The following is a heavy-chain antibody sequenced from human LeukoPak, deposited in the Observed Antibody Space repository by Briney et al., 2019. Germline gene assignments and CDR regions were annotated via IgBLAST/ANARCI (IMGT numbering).Heavy chain of an antibody. J-gene: IGHJ5*02. V-gene: IGHV1-46*01. CDR1: GYTFTSYY. D-gene: IGHD6-19*01. CDR3: ARDLGGWSGGYNWFDP. CDR2: INPSGGST. Sequence: ASVKVSCKASGYTFTSYYMHWVRQAPGQGLEWMGIINPSGGSTSYAQKFQGRVTMTRDTSTSTVYMELSSLRSEDTAVYYCARDLGGWSGGYNWFDPWGQGTLVTVSS.